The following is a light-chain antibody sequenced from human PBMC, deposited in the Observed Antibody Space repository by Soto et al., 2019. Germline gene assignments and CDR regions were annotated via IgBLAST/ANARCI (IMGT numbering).Light chain of an antibody. J-gene: IGLJ1*01. V-gene: IGLV2-8*01. CDR3: SSFADSNSYV. CDR1: SSDIGGYTY. Sequence: QSVLTQPPSASGSPGQSVTISCSASSSDIGGYTYVSWYQHHPGKAPKLMIYEVSKRPSGVPDRFSGSKSGNTASLTVSGLQAEDEADYYCSSFADSNSYVFGTGTKVTVL. CDR2: EVS.